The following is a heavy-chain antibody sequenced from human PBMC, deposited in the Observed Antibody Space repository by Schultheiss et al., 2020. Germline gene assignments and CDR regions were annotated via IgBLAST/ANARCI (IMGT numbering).Heavy chain of an antibody. Sequence: SETLSLTCTVSGGSISSYYWSWIRQPPGKGLEWIGEINHSGSTNYNPSLKSRVTISVDTSKNQFSLQLNSVTPEDTAVYYCAREGYSGYDFPGAGGEFDYWGKGTLGTVS. CDR2: INHSGST. V-gene: IGHV4-34*01. CDR3: AREGYSGYDFPGAGGEFDY. CDR1: GGSISSYY. D-gene: IGHD5-12*01. J-gene: IGHJ4*02.